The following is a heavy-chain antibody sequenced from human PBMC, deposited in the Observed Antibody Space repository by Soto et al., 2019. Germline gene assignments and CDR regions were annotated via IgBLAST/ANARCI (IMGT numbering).Heavy chain of an antibody. CDR3: ARESSSPNYFYYGMDV. CDR2: VIPKASQP. CDR1: GGTFSSYA. D-gene: IGHD6-6*01. Sequence: QVQLVQSGAEVKKPGSSVTVSCTASGGTFSSYAVSWVRQAPGQGLEWMGVVIPKASQPKYAQKFQGRVTITADYSTAYMEVRSLRADYTAVYYCARESSSPNYFYYGMDVWGQGTTVIVSS. J-gene: IGHJ6*02. V-gene: IGHV1-69*01.